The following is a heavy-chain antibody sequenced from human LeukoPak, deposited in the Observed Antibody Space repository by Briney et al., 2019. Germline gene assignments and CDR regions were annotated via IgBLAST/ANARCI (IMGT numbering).Heavy chain of an antibody. Sequence: GVSLRLSCAASGFTFSSYAMHWVRQAPGKGLEWVSVISYDGSNKYYADSVKGRFTISRDNSKNTLYLQMNSLRAEDTAVYYCAILLSPFGEDTFDIWGQGTMVTVSS. CDR3: AILLSPFGEDTFDI. V-gene: IGHV3-30*04. J-gene: IGHJ3*02. D-gene: IGHD3-10*01. CDR1: GFTFSSYA. CDR2: ISYDGSNK.